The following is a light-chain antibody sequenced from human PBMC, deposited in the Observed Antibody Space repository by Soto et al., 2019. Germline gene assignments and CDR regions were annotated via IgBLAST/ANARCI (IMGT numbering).Light chain of an antibody. CDR1: GSDVGGYNY. J-gene: IGLJ1*01. Sequence: QSALTQPPSASGSPGQSVTISCTGTGSDVGGYNYVSWYQQHPGKAPKVMIYEVSKRPSGVPDRFSGSKSGNTASLTVSGLQAEDEADYYCSSYAGSNNYVFGTGTKLTVL. CDR2: EVS. V-gene: IGLV2-8*01. CDR3: SSYAGSNNYV.